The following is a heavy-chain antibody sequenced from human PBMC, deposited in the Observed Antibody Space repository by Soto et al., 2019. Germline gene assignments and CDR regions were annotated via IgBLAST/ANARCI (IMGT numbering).Heavy chain of an antibody. D-gene: IGHD4-17*01. CDR3: ARGKSATAVTLKGAFDI. CDR1: GGSFSGYY. V-gene: IGHV4-34*01. Sequence: QVQLQQWGAGLLKPSETLSLTCAVYGGSFSGYYWSWIRQPPGKGLEWIGEINHSGSTNYNPTLKSRVTLSVDTSKNQFYLKLSSVTAADTAVYYCARGKSATAVTLKGAFDIWGQGTMVTVSS. CDR2: INHSGST. J-gene: IGHJ3*02.